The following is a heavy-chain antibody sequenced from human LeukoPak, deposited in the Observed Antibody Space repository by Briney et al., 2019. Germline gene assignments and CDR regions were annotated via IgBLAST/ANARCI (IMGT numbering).Heavy chain of an antibody. V-gene: IGHV1-18*01. CDR1: GYTFTSYG. D-gene: IGHD6-19*01. J-gene: IGHJ4*02. CDR2: ISAYNGNT. CDR3: ARAGRYIHVHSSGWYGVDY. Sequence: ASVKVSCKASGYTFTSYGISWVRQAPGQGLEWMGWISAYNGNTDYAQKLQGRVTMTTDTSTSTAYMELRSLRSDDTAVYYCARAGRYIHVHSSGWYGVDYWGQGTLVTVSS.